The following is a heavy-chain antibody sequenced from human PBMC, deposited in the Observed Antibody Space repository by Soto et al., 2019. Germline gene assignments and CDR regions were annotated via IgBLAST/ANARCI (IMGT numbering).Heavy chain of an antibody. CDR1: GGSISSGGYY. CDR3: ARASIRYCTNSVCSAGDFDY. CDR2: IYYSGST. V-gene: IGHV4-31*03. Sequence: LSLTSTVAGGSISSGGYYWSWIRQHPGKGLEWIGYIYYSGSTYYNPSLKSRVTISVDTSKNQFSLKLSSVTAADTAVYYCARASIRYCTNSVCSAGDFDYWGQGTLVTVSS. J-gene: IGHJ4*02. D-gene: IGHD2-8*01.